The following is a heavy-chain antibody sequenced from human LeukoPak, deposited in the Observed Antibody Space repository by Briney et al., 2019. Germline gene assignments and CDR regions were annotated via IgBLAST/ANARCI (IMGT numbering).Heavy chain of an antibody. CDR3: ARQGEVLLWFGDPGWFDP. CDR1: GGSVSSYY. D-gene: IGHD3-10*01. CDR2: IYYSGST. Sequence: SETLSLTCTVSGGSVSSYYWSWIRQPPGKGLEWIGYIYYSGSTNYNPSLKSRVNISVDTSKNQFSLKLSSVTAADTAVYYCARQGEVLLWFGDPGWFDPWGQGTLVTVSS. J-gene: IGHJ5*02. V-gene: IGHV4-59*08.